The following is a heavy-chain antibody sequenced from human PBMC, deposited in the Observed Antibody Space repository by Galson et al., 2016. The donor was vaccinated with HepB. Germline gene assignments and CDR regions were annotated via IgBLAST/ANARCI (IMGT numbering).Heavy chain of an antibody. J-gene: IGHJ4*02. CDR3: ARWPLGYCPSADCYTNDY. V-gene: IGHV4-34*01. Sequence: SETLSLTCAVYGGSFSGFYWSWIRQSPGKGLQWIGEVNPGGSTHYNPSLKSRVTISADTPKNHFSLKLSAVTAADTAVYYCARWPLGYCPSADCYTNDYWGQGILVTVSS. CDR2: VNPGGST. D-gene: IGHD2-2*02. CDR1: GGSFSGFY.